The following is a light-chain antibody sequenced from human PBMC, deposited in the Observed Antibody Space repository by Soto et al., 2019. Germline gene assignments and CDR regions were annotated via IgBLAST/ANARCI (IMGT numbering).Light chain of an antibody. J-gene: IGKJ2*01. CDR3: QQYGSSPPFT. CDR2: GAS. Sequence: EIGVTQSPGTLSLSPGERATLSCRASQSVSSNYLAWYQQKPGQAPRLLIYGASNRATGIPDRFSGSGSGTGFTLTISRLEPEDFAVYFCQQYGSSPPFTFGQGTKVEIK. V-gene: IGKV3-20*01. CDR1: QSVSSNY.